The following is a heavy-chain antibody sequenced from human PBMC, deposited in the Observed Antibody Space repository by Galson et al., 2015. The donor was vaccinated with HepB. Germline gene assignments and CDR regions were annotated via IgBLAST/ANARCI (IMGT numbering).Heavy chain of an antibody. J-gene: IGHJ3*02. CDR2: IDWDDDK. CDR1: GFSLSTSGMR. Sequence: PALVKPTQTPTLTCTFSGFSLSTSGMRVSWIRQPPGKALEWLARIDWDDDKFYSTSLKTRLTISKDTSKNQVVLTMTNMDPVDTATYYCARTPPATDAFDIWGQGTMVTVSS. CDR3: ARTPPATDAFDI. V-gene: IGHV2-70*04.